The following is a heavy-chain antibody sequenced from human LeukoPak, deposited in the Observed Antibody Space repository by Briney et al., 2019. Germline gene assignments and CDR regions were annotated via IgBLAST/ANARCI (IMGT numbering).Heavy chain of an antibody. J-gene: IGHJ4*02. V-gene: IGHV4-30-4*08. Sequence: SQTLSLTCTVSGGSISSGDSYWRWIRQPPGKGLEWIAYIYYSGSTYYNPSLKSRVTIPVDTSKNQFSLRLSSVTAADTAVYYCAREQVITYVFDYWGQGTLVTVFS. CDR1: GGSISSGDSY. D-gene: IGHD3-16*01. CDR3: AREQVITYVFDY. CDR2: IYYSGST.